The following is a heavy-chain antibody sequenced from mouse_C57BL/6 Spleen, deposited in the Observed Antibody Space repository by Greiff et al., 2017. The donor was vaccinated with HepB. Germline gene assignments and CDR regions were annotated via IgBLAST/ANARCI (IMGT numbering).Heavy chain of an antibody. D-gene: IGHD1-1*01. V-gene: IGHV5-9-1*02. J-gene: IGHJ4*01. CDR1: GFTFSSYA. CDR2: ISSGGDYI. Sequence: EVQLQESGEGLVKPGGSLKLSCAASGFTFSSYAMSWVRQTPEKRLEWVAYISSGGDYIYYADTVKGRFTISRDNARNTLYLQMSSLKSEDTAMYYCTRENGSSIYAMDYWGQGTSVTVSS. CDR3: TRENGSSIYAMDY.